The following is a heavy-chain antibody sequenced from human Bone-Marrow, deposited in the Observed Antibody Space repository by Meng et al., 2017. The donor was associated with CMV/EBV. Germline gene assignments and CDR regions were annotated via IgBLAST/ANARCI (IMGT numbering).Heavy chain of an antibody. D-gene: IGHD2-2*01. Sequence: SETLSLTCTVSGGSISSSSYYWGWIRQPPGKGLEWIGSIYYSGSTYYNPSLKSRVTISVDTSKNQFSLKLSSVTAADTAVYYCARGSTSRVAQLLLDWFAPWGPGPLVTGSS. CDR1: GGSISSSSYY. CDR2: IYYSGST. J-gene: IGHJ5*02. V-gene: IGHV4-39*07. CDR3: ARGSTSRVAQLLLDWFAP.